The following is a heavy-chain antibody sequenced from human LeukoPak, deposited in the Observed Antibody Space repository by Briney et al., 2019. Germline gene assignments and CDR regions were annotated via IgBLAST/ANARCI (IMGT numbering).Heavy chain of an antibody. CDR1: GGSISSYY. J-gene: IGHJ3*02. CDR2: IYYSGTT. V-gene: IGHV4-59*12. CDR3: ARIACSGGSCYSQRGAFDI. Sequence: PSETLSLTCTVSGGSISSYYWSWIRQPPGKGLEWIGYIYYSGTTYYNPSLKSRVTISVDTSKNQFSLKLNSVTAADTAVYYCARIACSGGSCYSQRGAFDIWGQGTMVTVSS. D-gene: IGHD2-15*01.